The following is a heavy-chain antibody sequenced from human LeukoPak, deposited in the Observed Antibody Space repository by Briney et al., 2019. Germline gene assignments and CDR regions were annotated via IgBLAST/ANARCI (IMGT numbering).Heavy chain of an antibody. Sequence: GGSLRLSCAASGFTFSSYGMHWVRQAAGKGLEWVAFIRYDGSNKYYADSVKGRFTISRDNSKNRLYLQMNSLRAVDTAVYYCPKDQTVITIWAPDYDYWGQGTLVTVSS. CDR1: GFTFSSYG. D-gene: IGHD2-21*01. J-gene: IGHJ4*02. CDR3: PKDQTVITIWAPDYDY. V-gene: IGHV3-30*02. CDR2: IRYDGSNK.